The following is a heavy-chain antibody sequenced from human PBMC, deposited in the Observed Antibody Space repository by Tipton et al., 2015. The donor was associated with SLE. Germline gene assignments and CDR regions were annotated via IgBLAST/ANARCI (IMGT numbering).Heavy chain of an antibody. Sequence: TLSLTCTVSGGSISSGGYYWSWIRQHPGKGLEWIGYIYYSGSTYYNPSLKSRVTISVDTSKNQFSLKLSSVTAADTAVYYCARGGPYYYYYMDVWGKGTTVTVSS. V-gene: IGHV4-31*03. CDR2: IYYSGST. CDR1: GGSISSGGYY. J-gene: IGHJ6*03. CDR3: ARGGPYYYYYMDV.